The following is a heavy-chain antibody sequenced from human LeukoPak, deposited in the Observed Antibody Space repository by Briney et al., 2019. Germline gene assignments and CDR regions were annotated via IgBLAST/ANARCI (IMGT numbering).Heavy chain of an antibody. Sequence: ASETLSLTCTVSGGSISSSSYYWGWIRQPPGKGLEWIGSIYYSGSTYYNPSLKSRVTISVDTSKNQFSLKLSSVTAADTAVYYCAGSNTVTHFYWDAFDIWGQGTMVTVSS. CDR3: AGSNTVTHFYWDAFDI. J-gene: IGHJ3*02. V-gene: IGHV4-39*07. D-gene: IGHD4-17*01. CDR2: IYYSGST. CDR1: GGSISSSSYY.